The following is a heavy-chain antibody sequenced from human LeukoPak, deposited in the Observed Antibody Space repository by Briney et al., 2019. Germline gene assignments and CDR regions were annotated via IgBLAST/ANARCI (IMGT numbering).Heavy chain of an antibody. Sequence: PVGSLRLSCAASGFTFDDYAMHWVRQAPGKGLEWVSLISGDGGSTYYADSVKGRFTISRDNSKNSLYLQMNSLRTEDTALYYCAKEVGITGTSDYWGQGTLVTVSS. J-gene: IGHJ4*02. CDR1: GFTFDDYA. D-gene: IGHD1-20*01. V-gene: IGHV3-43*02. CDR2: ISGDGGST. CDR3: AKEVGITGTSDY.